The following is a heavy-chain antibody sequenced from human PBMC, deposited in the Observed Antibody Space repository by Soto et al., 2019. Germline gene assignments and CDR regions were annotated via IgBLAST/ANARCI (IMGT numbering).Heavy chain of an antibody. V-gene: IGHV4-39*01. D-gene: IGHD6-13*01. J-gene: IGHJ4*02. CDR2: IYFGGSA. CDR3: ARHGIVSGSNWYFDY. Sequence: QLQLQESGPGLVKPSETLSLTCTVSDGSISSSFNYWGWIRQPPGKGLEWIGSIYFGGSAYYNPSLKSRVTISVDTSKTQFSLKLSSVTAADTAVYYCARHGIVSGSNWYFDYWGQGTLVTVSS. CDR1: DGSISSSFNY.